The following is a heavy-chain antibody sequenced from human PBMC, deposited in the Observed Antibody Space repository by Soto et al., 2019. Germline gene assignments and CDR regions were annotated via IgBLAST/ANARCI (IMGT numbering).Heavy chain of an antibody. J-gene: IGHJ4*02. D-gene: IGHD4-4*01. CDR3: ARDSVGTTPLDY. V-gene: IGHV1-18*01. Sequence: GASVKVSCKASGGTFSSYAISWVRQAPGQGLEWMGWISAYNGTTNYAQKLQGRVTMTTDTSTSTAYMELRSLRSDDTAVYYCARDSVGTTPLDYWGQGTLVTVSS. CDR2: ISAYNGTT. CDR1: GGTFSSYA.